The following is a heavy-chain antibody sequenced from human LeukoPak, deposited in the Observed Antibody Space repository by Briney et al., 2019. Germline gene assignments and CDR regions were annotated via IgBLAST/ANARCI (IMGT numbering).Heavy chain of an antibody. Sequence: GGSLRLSCAASGFTFNSFWMSWVRQAPGKGLEWVANIKYDGSEKYYMDSVKGRFTISRDNAKKSLYLQMNSLRAEDTAVYYCARDVLKTKDAFDIWGQGTMVTVSS. CDR1: GFTFNSFW. J-gene: IGHJ3*02. V-gene: IGHV3-7*01. CDR3: ARDVLKTKDAFDI. D-gene: IGHD1/OR15-1a*01. CDR2: IKYDGSEK.